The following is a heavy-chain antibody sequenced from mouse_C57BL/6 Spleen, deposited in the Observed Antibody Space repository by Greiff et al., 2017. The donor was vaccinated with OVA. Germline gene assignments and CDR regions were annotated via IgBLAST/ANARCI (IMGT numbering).Heavy chain of an antibody. Sequence: VQLKESGPELVKPGASVKIPCKASGYTFTDYNMDWVKQSHGKSLEWIGDINPNNGGTIYNQKFKGKATLTVDKSSSTAYMELRRLTSEDTAVYYCARLRQGFAYWGQGTLVTVSA. CDR2: INPNNGGT. V-gene: IGHV1-18*01. J-gene: IGHJ3*01. D-gene: IGHD2-12*01. CDR1: GYTFTDYN. CDR3: ARLRQGFAY.